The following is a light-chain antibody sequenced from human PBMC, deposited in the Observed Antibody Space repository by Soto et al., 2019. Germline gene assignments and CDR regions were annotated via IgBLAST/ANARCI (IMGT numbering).Light chain of an antibody. CDR1: QSVSSSY. CDR2: GAS. Sequence: EIVLTQSPGTLSLSPGERATLSCRASQSVSSSYLAWYQQKPGQAPRLLIYGASGRATGIPDRFSGSGSGTAFTLNISRLEPEDFAVYYCQQYGSSPLFTFGPGTKVDIK. CDR3: QQYGSSPLFT. V-gene: IGKV3-20*01. J-gene: IGKJ3*01.